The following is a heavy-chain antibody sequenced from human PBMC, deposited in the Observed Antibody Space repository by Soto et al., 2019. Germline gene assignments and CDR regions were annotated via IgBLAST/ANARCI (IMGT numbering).Heavy chain of an antibody. J-gene: IGHJ6*02. V-gene: IGHV4-59*01. CDR3: ARVGYGSGSYYKVSAEVRPYYYYYGMDV. CDR1: GGSISSYF. Sequence: SESLAVASTVSGGSISSYFWSWVRQPPGQGLGRIGNVYYSGSTNYTPSLKSRVTISVDTSKNQFSLKLSSVTAADTAVYYCARVGYGSGSYYKVSAEVRPYYYYYGMDVWCQGTTGTVSS. D-gene: IGHD3-10*01. CDR2: VYYSGST.